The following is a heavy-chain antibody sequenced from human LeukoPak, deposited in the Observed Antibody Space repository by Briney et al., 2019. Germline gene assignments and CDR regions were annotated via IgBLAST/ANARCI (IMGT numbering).Heavy chain of an antibody. Sequence: PSETLSLTCTVSGGSISSYYWSWIRQPAGKGLEWIGRIYTSGSTNYNPSLKSRVTMSVDTSKNQFSLKLSSVTAADTAVYYCARDFRGYVGAAPRGWFDPWGQGTLVTVSS. V-gene: IGHV4-4*07. CDR2: IYTSGST. J-gene: IGHJ5*02. D-gene: IGHD1-26*01. CDR3: ARDFRGYVGAAPRGWFDP. CDR1: GGSISSYY.